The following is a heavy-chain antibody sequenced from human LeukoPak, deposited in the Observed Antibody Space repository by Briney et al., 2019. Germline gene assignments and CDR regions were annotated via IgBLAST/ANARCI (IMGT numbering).Heavy chain of an antibody. CDR3: ARDAVDTANAV. CDR2: INSDGSIT. Sequence: GGSLRLSCAASGFTFTTYWMHWVRQAPGKGLVWVSHINSDGSITSYADSVKGRFTISRDNAKNTLYLQMNSLRAEDTAMYYCARDAVDTANAVWGQGTTVTVSS. CDR1: GFTFTTYW. J-gene: IGHJ6*02. D-gene: IGHD5-18*01. V-gene: IGHV3-74*01.